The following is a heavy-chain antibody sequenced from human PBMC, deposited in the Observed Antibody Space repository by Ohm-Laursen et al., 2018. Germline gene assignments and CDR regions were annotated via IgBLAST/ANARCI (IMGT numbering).Heavy chain of an antibody. CDR2: MSGSGGST. CDR3: ANPPLSGDYYYDMDV. Sequence: SLRLSCSASGFTFSSYGMHWVRQAPGKGLEWVSAMSGSGGSTYYADSVQGRFTISRDNSKNTLFLQMKSLRAEDTAVYYCANPPLSGDYYYDMDVWGQGTTVTVSS. CDR1: GFTFSSYG. V-gene: IGHV3-23*01. J-gene: IGHJ6*02. D-gene: IGHD5/OR15-5a*01.